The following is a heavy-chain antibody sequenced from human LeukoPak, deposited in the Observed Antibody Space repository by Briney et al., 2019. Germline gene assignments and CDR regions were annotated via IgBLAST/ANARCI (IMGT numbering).Heavy chain of an antibody. Sequence: GGTLRLSCAASGFTFSSYGMAWVRQSPGKGLEWVSAISGSGGSTYYADSVKGRFTISRDDSKNTLYLQMNSLRAEDTAIHYCAKLDGYNPYNTFDIWGQGTMVTVSS. J-gene: IGHJ3*02. V-gene: IGHV3-23*01. D-gene: IGHD5-24*01. CDR1: GFTFSSYG. CDR3: AKLDGYNPYNTFDI. CDR2: ISGSGGST.